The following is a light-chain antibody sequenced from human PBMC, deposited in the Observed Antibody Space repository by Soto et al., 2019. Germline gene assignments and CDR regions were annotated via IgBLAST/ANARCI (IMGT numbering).Light chain of an antibody. CDR2: EVS. Sequence: QSALTQPASVSGSPGQSITISCTGTSSDIGGYSFVSWYQHYPGKAPKLLIYEVSNRPSGVSNRFSGSKSGNTASLTISGLQAEDEADYFCSSYTSSIPYAFGPGTKLTVL. CDR3: SSYTSSIPYA. CDR1: SSDIGGYSF. J-gene: IGLJ1*01. V-gene: IGLV2-14*01.